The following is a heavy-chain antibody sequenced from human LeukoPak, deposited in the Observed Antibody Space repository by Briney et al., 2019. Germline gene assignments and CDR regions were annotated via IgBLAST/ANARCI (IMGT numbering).Heavy chain of an antibody. CDR2: ISTNGKAI. CDR3: ATYFDSTGYFEKAYDT. CDR1: GFTFSRYS. J-gene: IGHJ4*03. D-gene: IGHD3-22*01. V-gene: IGHV3-48*01. Sequence: PGGSLRLSCAASGFTFSRYSMNWVRQAPGKGLEWVAYISTNGKAIYSGDSVKGRFSISRDNDKNLLYLQMDSLRVEDTAVYHCATYFDSTGYFEKAYDTWGQGTLVTVSA.